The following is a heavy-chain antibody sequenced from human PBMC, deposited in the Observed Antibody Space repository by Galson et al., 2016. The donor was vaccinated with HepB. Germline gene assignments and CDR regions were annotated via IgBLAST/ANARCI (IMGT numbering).Heavy chain of an antibody. D-gene: IGHD1-14*01. CDR3: AREYNKSSDFFDP. V-gene: IGHV1-3*01. Sequence: SVKVSCKASGYTFINYPLHWVRQAPGQRLEWVAWFNPGNGNTKHSQTFQARLTITRNTSANTAYMILSSLRTEDTAVYYFAREYNKSSDFFDPWGQGTLVTVSS. CDR2: FNPGNGNT. J-gene: IGHJ5*02. CDR1: GYTFINYP.